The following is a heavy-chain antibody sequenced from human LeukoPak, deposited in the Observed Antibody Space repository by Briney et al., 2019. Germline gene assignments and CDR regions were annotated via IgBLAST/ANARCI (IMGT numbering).Heavy chain of an antibody. V-gene: IGHV1-8*03. J-gene: IGHJ4*02. D-gene: IGHD3-10*01. CDR1: GYTFTSYG. Sequence: GASVKVSCKASGYTFTSYGISWVRQATGQGLEWMGWMNPNSGNTGYAQKFQGRVTITRNTSISTAYMELSSLRSEDTAVYYCARSDYYGSGSYYNFDYWGQGTLVTVSS. CDR3: ARSDYYGSGSYYNFDY. CDR2: MNPNSGNT.